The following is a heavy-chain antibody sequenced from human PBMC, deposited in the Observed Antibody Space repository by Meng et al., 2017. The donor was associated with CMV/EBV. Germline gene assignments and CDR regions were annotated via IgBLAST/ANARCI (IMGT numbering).Heavy chain of an antibody. V-gene: IGHV3-23*03. CDR3: AKDGTIFGAYYYYYGMDV. Sequence: GESLKISCAASGFTFSSYAMSWVRQAPGKGLEWVSVIYSGGSSTYYADSVKGRFTISRDNSKNTLYLQMNSLRAEDTAVYYCAKDGTIFGAYYYYYGMDVWGQGTTVTVSS. CDR2: IYSGGSST. D-gene: IGHD3-3*01. J-gene: IGHJ6*02. CDR1: GFTFSSYA.